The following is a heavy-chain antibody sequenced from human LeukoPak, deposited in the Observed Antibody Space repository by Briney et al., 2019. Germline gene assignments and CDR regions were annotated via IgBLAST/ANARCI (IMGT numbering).Heavy chain of an antibody. J-gene: IGHJ4*02. V-gene: IGHV3-20*04. CDR1: AFTFSTYG. CDR2: INWNGGST. Sequence: SGRSLRLSCAASAFTFSTYGMHWVRQAPGKGLEWVSGINWNGGSTGYADSVEGRFTISRDNAKNSLYLQMNSLRAEDTALYYFARVGNYYDSSGYYYVFDYWGQGTLVTVSS. CDR3: ARVGNYYDSSGYYYVFDY. D-gene: IGHD3-22*01.